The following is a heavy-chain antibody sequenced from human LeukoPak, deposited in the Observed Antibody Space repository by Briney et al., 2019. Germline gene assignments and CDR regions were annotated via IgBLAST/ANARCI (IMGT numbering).Heavy chain of an antibody. Sequence: SQTLSLTCTVSGGSISSGDYYWSWIRQPPWKGLEWFGYIYYSGSTYYNQSLKSRVTISVDTSKNQFSLKLSSVTAADTAVYYCAREGGGYYDSSGDYWGQGTLVTVSS. CDR3: AREGGGYYDSSGDY. CDR1: GGSISSGDYY. D-gene: IGHD3-22*01. CDR2: IYYSGST. J-gene: IGHJ4*02. V-gene: IGHV4-30-4*08.